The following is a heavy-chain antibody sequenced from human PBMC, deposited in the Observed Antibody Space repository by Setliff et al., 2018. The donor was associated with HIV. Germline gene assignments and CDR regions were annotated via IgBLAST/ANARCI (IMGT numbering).Heavy chain of an antibody. D-gene: IGHD3-10*01. CDR2: IYYSGST. J-gene: IGHJ4*02. V-gene: IGHV4-39*07. Sequence: SETLSLTCSVSGDSISSSSYYWGWIRQPPGKGLEWIGSIYYSGSTNYNPSLKSRVTISVDTSKNQFSLKLNSVTAADTAVYYCARGAELLWFGELHNIPYFDYWGQGTLVTVSS. CDR1: GDSISSSSYY. CDR3: ARGAELLWFGELHNIPYFDY.